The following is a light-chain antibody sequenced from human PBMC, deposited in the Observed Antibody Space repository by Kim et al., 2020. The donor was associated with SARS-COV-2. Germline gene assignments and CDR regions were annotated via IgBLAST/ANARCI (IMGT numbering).Light chain of an antibody. CDR1: NIGSKS. J-gene: IGLJ2*01. CDR2: YDS. V-gene: IGLV3-21*04. CDR3: QVWDSSSDHHVV. Sequence: GKTARINCGGNNIGSKSVHWYQQKPGKAPVLVIYYDSDRPSGIPERFSGSNSGDTATLTISRVEAGDEADYYCQVWDSSSDHHVVFGGGTQLTVL.